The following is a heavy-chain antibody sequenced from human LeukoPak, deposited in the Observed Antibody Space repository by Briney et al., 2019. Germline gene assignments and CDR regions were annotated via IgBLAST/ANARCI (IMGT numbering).Heavy chain of an antibody. V-gene: IGHV3-23*01. Sequence: GGSLRLSCATSGFTFSSYAMSWVRQAPGKGLEWVSAISGNGVSTYYADSVKGRFTISRDNSRNTMYLQMNSLRAEDTAVFYCAKGSQKIDYWGQGTLVTVSS. CDR2: ISGNGVST. J-gene: IGHJ4*02. CDR3: AKGSQKIDY. CDR1: GFTFSSYA.